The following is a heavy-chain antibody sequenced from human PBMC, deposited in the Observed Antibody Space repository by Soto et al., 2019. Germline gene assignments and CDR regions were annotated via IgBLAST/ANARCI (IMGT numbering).Heavy chain of an antibody. CDR1: GFTFSGYG. J-gene: IGHJ4*02. Sequence: QVQLVESGGGVVQPGRSLRLSCEASGFTFSGYGMHWVRQAPGKGLEWVAVISYYGTNEYYEDSVKARFTISRDNSKNTPYLQMNSLRIEDTAVYFCAKEDPSGRYSLDYWGQGSQVTVSS. V-gene: IGHV3-30*18. D-gene: IGHD1-26*01. CDR3: AKEDPSGRYSLDY. CDR2: ISYYGTNE.